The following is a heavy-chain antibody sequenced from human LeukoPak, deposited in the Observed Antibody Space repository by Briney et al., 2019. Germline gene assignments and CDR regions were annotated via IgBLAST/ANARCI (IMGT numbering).Heavy chain of an antibody. J-gene: IGHJ4*02. CDR3: ARVLAAAGGYYFDY. CDR1: GGFISSSSYY. D-gene: IGHD6-13*01. V-gene: IGHV4-39*07. Sequence: SETLSLTCTVSGGFISSSSYYWGWIRQPPGKGLEWIGSIYYSGSTYYNPSLKSRVTMSVDTSKNQFSLKLSSVTAADTAVYYCARVLAAAGGYYFDYWGQGTLVTVSS. CDR2: IYYSGST.